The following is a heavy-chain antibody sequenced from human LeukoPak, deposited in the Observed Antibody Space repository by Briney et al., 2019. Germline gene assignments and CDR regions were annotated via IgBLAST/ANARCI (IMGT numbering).Heavy chain of an antibody. Sequence: PSETLSLTCTVSGGSISSYYWSWIRQPPGKGLEWIGYIYYSGSTNYNPSLKSRVTISVDTSKNQFSLKLSSVTAADTAVYYCARLAHSKNRYFDLWGRGTLVTVSS. V-gene: IGHV4-59*08. CDR3: ARLAHSKNRYFDL. J-gene: IGHJ2*01. CDR1: GGSISSYY. CDR2: IYYSGST. D-gene: IGHD2/OR15-2a*01.